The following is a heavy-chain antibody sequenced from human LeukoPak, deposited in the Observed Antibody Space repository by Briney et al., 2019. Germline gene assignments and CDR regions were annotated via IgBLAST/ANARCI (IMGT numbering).Heavy chain of an antibody. CDR2: IYYSGST. D-gene: IGHD4-17*01. J-gene: IGHJ5*02. Sequence: PSETLSLTCAVYGGSFSGYYWSWIRQPPGKGLEWIGYIYYSGSTNYNPSLKSRVTISVDTSKNQFSLKLSSVTAADTAVYYCARAPHYGDYEGIWFDPWGQGTLVTVSS. CDR1: GGSFSGYY. CDR3: ARAPHYGDYEGIWFDP. V-gene: IGHV4-59*01.